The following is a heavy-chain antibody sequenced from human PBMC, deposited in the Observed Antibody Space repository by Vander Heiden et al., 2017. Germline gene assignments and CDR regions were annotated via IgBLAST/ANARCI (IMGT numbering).Heavy chain of an antibody. CDR3: ARGWANDWDFWYFDL. CDR1: GGSMSGHY. V-gene: IGHV4-59*11. Sequence: QVHLQASGPGLVKPSETLSLPCTASGGSMSGHYLRWLRQPPVKGLDWLGYIFSTGTPNYHPSVESRVTISLDRSKNQFSLKLNSVTAADTAVYYCARGWANDWDFWYFDLWGRGTLITVSS. CDR2: IFSTGTP. J-gene: IGHJ2*01. D-gene: IGHD2-21*01.